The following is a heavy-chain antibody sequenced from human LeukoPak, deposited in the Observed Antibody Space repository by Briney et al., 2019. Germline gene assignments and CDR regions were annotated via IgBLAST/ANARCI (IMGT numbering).Heavy chain of an antibody. V-gene: IGHV1-69*13. Sequence: ASVKVSCKASGGTFSSYAISWVRQAPGQGLEWMGGIIPIFGTANYAQKFQGRVTITADESTSTAYMELSSLRSEDTAVYYCASVGIAVAPGFYGMDVWGQGTTVTVSS. J-gene: IGHJ6*02. CDR1: GGTFSSYA. CDR2: IIPIFGTA. D-gene: IGHD6-19*01. CDR3: ASVGIAVAPGFYGMDV.